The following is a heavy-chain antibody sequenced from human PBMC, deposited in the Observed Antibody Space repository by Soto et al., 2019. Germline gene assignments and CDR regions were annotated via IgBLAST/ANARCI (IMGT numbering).Heavy chain of an antibody. J-gene: IGHJ6*02. CDR3: ARGEYYDILTGTWDYGMDV. V-gene: IGHV1-46*01. CDR1: GYTFTSYY. D-gene: IGHD3-9*01. Sequence: GASVKVSCKASGYTFTSYYMHWVRQAPGQGLEWMGIINPSGGSTSYAQKFQGRVTMTRDTSTSTVYMELSSLRSEDTAVYYCARGEYYDILTGTWDYGMDVWGQGTTVTVSS. CDR2: INPSGGST.